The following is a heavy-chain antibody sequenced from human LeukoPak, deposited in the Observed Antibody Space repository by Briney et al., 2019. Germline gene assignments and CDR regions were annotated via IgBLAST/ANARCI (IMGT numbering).Heavy chain of an antibody. J-gene: IGHJ3*02. D-gene: IGHD6-19*01. V-gene: IGHV3-23*01. Sequence: GDSLRLSCAASGFTFSSYAMIGVRQAPGKGLEWVSCICSSGGSTYYADSVKGRFTISRDNSKTTLFLQMNSLRAEDTAVYYCAKFGSGWYYGASDIWGQGTMVTISS. CDR2: ICSSGGST. CDR3: AKFGSGWYYGASDI. CDR1: GFTFSSYA.